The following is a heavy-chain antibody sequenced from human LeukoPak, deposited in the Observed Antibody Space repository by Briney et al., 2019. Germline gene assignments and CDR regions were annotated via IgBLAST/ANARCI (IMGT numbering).Heavy chain of an antibody. D-gene: IGHD4-11*01. V-gene: IGHV4-34*01. J-gene: IGHJ4*02. CDR1: GGSFSGYY. CDR3: ARLGLQSFDY. Sequence: KTSETLSLTCAVYGGSFSGYYWSWIRQPPGKGLEWIGEINHSESTNYNPSLKSRVTISVDTSKNQFSLKLSSVTAADTAVYYCARLGLQSFDYWGQGTLVTVSS. CDR2: INHSEST.